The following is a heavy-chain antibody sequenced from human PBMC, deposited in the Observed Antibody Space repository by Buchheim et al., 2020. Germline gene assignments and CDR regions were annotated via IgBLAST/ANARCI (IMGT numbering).Heavy chain of an antibody. CDR3: ARGKPTLAATRGGGWFDL. CDR2: IKYYVST. D-gene: IGHD1-26*01. Sequence: QVQLQQWGAGLLKSSETLSLICDVYDGSLTGYYWSWIRQSPGKGLEWIGEIKYYVSTAYNASLKSRVTMSVDTSRKQLSLKLTAVTAADTAVYYCARGKPTLAATRGGGWFDLWGQGTL. J-gene: IGHJ5*02. CDR1: DGSLTGYY. V-gene: IGHV4-34*01.